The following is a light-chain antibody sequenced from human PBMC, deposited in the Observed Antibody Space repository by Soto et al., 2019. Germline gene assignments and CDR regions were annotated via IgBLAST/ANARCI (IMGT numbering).Light chain of an antibody. Sequence: QSVLTQPPSVSGSPGQSVTISCTGTSSDVGSYNRVSWYQQPPGTAPKLMIYDVSNRPSGVPDRFSGSKSGNTASLTISGIQAEDEADYYCSSYTSSNTYVFGTGTKVTVL. V-gene: IGLV2-18*02. CDR1: SSDVGSYNR. J-gene: IGLJ1*01. CDR2: DVS. CDR3: SSYTSSNTYV.